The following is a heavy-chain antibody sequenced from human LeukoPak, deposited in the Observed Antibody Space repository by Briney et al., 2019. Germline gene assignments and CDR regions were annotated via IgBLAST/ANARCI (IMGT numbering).Heavy chain of an antibody. CDR1: GGSISSSSYY. J-gene: IGHJ3*02. CDR2: INHSGST. Sequence: PSETLSLTCTVSGGSISSSSYYWSWIRQPPGKGLEWIGEINHSGSTNYNPSLKSRVTISVDTSKNQFSLKLSSVTAADTAVYYCARGLVLLWFGEFENDAFDIWGQGTMVTVSS. D-gene: IGHD3-10*01. V-gene: IGHV4-39*07. CDR3: ARGLVLLWFGEFENDAFDI.